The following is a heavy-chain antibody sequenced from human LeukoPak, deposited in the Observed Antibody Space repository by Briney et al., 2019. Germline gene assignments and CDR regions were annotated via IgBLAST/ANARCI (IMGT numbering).Heavy chain of an antibody. V-gene: IGHV1-18*01. D-gene: IGHD2-2*02. Sequence: ASVKVSCKASGYTFTSYDINWVRQATGQGLEWMGWISAYNGNTNYAQKLQGRVTMTTDTSTSTAYMELRSLRSDDTAVYYCARAGYCSSTSCYTADYYYGMDVWGQGTTVTVSS. CDR1: GYTFTSYD. CDR3: ARAGYCSSTSCYTADYYYGMDV. CDR2: ISAYNGNT. J-gene: IGHJ6*02.